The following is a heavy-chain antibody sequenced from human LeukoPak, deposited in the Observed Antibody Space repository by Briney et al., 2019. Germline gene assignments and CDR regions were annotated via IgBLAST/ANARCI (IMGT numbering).Heavy chain of an antibody. Sequence: PSETLSLTCAVYGGSFSGYYWSWIRQPPGKGPEWIGEINHSGSTNYNPSLKSRVTISVDTSKNQFSLKLSSVTAADTAVYYCARDPKAARPYYYYYYMDVWGKGTTVTVSS. CDR1: GGSFSGYY. J-gene: IGHJ6*03. V-gene: IGHV4-34*01. CDR3: ARDPKAARPYYYYYYMDV. D-gene: IGHD6-6*01. CDR2: INHSGST.